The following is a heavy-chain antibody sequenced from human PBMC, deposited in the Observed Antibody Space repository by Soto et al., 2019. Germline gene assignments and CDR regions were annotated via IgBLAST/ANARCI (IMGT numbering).Heavy chain of an antibody. J-gene: IGHJ3*02. V-gene: IGHV3-30*18. Sequence: QVQLVESGGGVVQPGRSLRLSCAASGFTFSSYGMHWVRQAPGKGLEWVAVISYDGSNKYYADSVKGRFTISRDNSKNTLYLQMNSLRAEDTAVYYCAKAEGAFDIWGQGTMVTVSS. CDR1: GFTFSSYG. CDR2: ISYDGSNK. CDR3: AKAEGAFDI.